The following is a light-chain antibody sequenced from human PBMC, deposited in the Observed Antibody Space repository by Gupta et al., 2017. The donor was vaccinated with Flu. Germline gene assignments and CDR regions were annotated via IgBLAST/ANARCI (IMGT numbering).Light chain of an antibody. Sequence: EIVMTQSPATLSVSPGERATLSCRASQSVSSNLAWYQQKPGQAPRLLIYVASTRDTGIPARFSGSGSGKEFSLTISSRQSEDFAVYYCQKQNKRPPLTFGQGTQLEIK. J-gene: IGKJ2*01. V-gene: IGKV3-15*01. CDR3: QKQNKRPPLT. CDR1: QSVSSN. CDR2: VAS.